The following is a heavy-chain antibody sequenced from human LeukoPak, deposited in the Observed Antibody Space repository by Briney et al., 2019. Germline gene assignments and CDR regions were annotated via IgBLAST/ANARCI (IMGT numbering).Heavy chain of an antibody. J-gene: IGHJ4*02. CDR3: SRKSRD. V-gene: IGHV3-48*01. CDR2: ISSSSSTI. Sequence: GGSLRLACAASGFTFSSYSMNWVRQAPGKGLEWVSYISSSSSTIYYADSVKGRFTISRDDAKNSLYRQMNSLTAEGTAVYYCSRKSRDWGEGSLVTVSS. CDR1: GFTFSSYS.